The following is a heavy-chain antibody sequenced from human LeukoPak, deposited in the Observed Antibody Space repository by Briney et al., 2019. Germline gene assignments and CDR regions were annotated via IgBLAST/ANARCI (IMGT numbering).Heavy chain of an antibody. D-gene: IGHD2-2*01. V-gene: IGHV4-34*01. CDR1: DESFSGYY. CDR2: INHSGST. CDR3: ARIGYCSSTCDNGMDV. J-gene: IGHJ6*02. Sequence: SETLSLTCVVYDESFSGYYWSWIRQSPGKGLGWIGEINHSGSTNYNPSLKSRVTISVDTSKNQFSLKLSSVTAADTAVYYCARIGYCSSTCDNGMDVWGQGTTVTVSS.